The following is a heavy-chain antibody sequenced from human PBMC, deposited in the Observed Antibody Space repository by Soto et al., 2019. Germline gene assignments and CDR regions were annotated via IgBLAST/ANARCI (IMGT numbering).Heavy chain of an antibody. V-gene: IGHV4-30-4*01. Sequence: SETLSLTCTVSGGSITSDYSCWSWIRQPPGKGLEWIGYIFESGTTYTNPSLKSRVTISIDTSKNHFSLTLDSVTAADTAVYYCARDLRLDSWGPGTLVTVSS. D-gene: IGHD2-21*02. J-gene: IGHJ4*02. CDR2: IFESGTT. CDR3: ARDLRLDS. CDR1: GGSITSDYSC.